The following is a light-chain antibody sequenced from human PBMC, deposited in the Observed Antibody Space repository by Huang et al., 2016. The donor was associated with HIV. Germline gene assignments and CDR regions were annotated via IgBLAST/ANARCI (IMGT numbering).Light chain of an antibody. CDR1: QDISNY. V-gene: IGKV1-33*01. CDR2: DAS. Sequence: DIQMTQSPSSLSASVGDRVTITCQASQDISNYLNWYQQKPGKPPKLLMYDASNLEAGVPSRFSGNTSGTHFTFTISSLRPEDIATYYCQQYDDFPLTFGGGTKVEIK. J-gene: IGKJ4*01. CDR3: QQYDDFPLT.